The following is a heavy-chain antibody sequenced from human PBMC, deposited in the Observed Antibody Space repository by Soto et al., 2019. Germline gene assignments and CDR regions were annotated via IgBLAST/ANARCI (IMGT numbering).Heavy chain of an antibody. CDR2: TYYRSKWYN. CDR1: GDSVSSNSAA. V-gene: IGHV6-1*01. CDR3: EREDTGYSSGWSPDFVVFDF. Sequence: PSQTLSLTCAISGDSVSSNSAAWNWIRQSPSRGLEWLGRTYYRSKWYNDYAVSVKSRITINPDTSKNQFSLQLNSVTPEDTAVFYCEREDTGYSSGWSPDFVVFDFWGQGTMDTVPS. J-gene: IGHJ3*01. D-gene: IGHD6-19*01.